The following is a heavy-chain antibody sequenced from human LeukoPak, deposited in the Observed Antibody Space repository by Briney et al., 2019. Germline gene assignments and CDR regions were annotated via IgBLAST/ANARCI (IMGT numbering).Heavy chain of an antibody. D-gene: IGHD3-22*01. CDR1: GGSINSYY. CDR2: IYDSGST. J-gene: IGHJ3*02. Sequence: SETLSLTCTVSGGSINSYYWSWIRQPPGKGLEWIGDIYDSGSTNYNPSLKSRVTISVDTSKNQFSLKLSPLTAADTAVYYCACLTTADAFDIWGQGTMVTVSS. CDR3: ACLTTADAFDI. V-gene: IGHV4-59*01.